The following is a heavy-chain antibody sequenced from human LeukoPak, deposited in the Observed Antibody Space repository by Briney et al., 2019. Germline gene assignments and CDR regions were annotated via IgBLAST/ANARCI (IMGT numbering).Heavy chain of an antibody. CDR2: IFYSGSP. D-gene: IGHD3-10*01. V-gene: IGHV4-59*11. CDR1: GGTISSHY. Sequence: SETLSLTCTVSGGTISSHYWSWIRQPPGKGLEWISYIFYSGSPNYNPSLKSRVTISVDTSKNQFSLKLSSVTAADTAVYYCAREYYGSGSYSSAFDIWGQGTMVTVSS. J-gene: IGHJ3*02. CDR3: AREYYGSGSYSSAFDI.